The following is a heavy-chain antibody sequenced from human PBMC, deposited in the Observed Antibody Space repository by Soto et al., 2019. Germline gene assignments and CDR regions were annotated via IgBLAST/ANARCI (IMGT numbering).Heavy chain of an antibody. J-gene: IGHJ4*02. CDR1: GFTFSSYS. D-gene: IGHD4-17*01. CDR2: ISSSSSYI. Sequence: GGSLRLSCAASGFTFSSYSMNWVRQAPGKGLEWVSSISSSSSYIYYADSVKGRFTISRDNAKNSLYLQMNSLRAEDTAVYYCARVAVTTFWRGIDYWGQGTLVTVSS. CDR3: ARVAVTTFWRGIDY. V-gene: IGHV3-21*01.